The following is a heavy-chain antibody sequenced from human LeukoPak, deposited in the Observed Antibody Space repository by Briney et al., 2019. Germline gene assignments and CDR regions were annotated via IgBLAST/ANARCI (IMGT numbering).Heavy chain of an antibody. CDR1: GYTFTMYY. D-gene: IGHD4-23*01. Sequence: ASVKVSCKASGYTFTMYYIHWVRQAPGQGLEWMGMINPSDGATTYAQRFQGRVTMTRDMSTTTVYMDLRSLRSDDTAVYYCARVFGGKLPFDYWGQGTLVTVSS. J-gene: IGHJ4*02. CDR2: INPSDGAT. CDR3: ARVFGGKLPFDY. V-gene: IGHV1-46*01.